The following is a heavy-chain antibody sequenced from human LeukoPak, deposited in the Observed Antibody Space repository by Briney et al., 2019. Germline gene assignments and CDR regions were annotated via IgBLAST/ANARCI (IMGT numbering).Heavy chain of an antibody. CDR3: ASGGPAYCGGDCYRSFDY. D-gene: IGHD2-21*02. CDR2: INHSGST. Sequence: SETLSLTCAVYGGSFSGYYWSWIRQPPGKGLEWIGEINHSGSTNYNPSLKSRVTISVDTSKNQFSLKLSSVTAADTAVYYCASGGPAYCGGDCYRSFDYWGQGTLVTVSS. V-gene: IGHV4-34*01. J-gene: IGHJ4*02. CDR1: GGSFSGYY.